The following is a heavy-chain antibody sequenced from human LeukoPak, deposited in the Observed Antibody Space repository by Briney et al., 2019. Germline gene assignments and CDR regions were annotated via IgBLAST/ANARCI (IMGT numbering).Heavy chain of an antibody. V-gene: IGHV1-69*13. J-gene: IGHJ3*02. D-gene: IGHD3-22*01. CDR2: IIPIFGTK. CDR1: GGTFSSYA. CDR3: ARRRSYYDSSGYTFDI. Sequence: SVKVSCKASGGTFSSYALSWVRQAPGQGLEWMEGIIPIFGTKNYAQTFQGRVTITADESTSTAYMELSSLRSEDTAVYYCARRRSYYDSSGYTFDIWGQGTMVTVSS.